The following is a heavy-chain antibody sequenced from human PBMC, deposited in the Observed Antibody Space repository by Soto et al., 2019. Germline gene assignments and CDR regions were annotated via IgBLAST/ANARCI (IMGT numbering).Heavy chain of an antibody. CDR1: GFTFSRYG. V-gene: IGHV3-30*18. CDR3: AKDNWVGATTGSNYYFYYGMDV. Sequence: GGSLRLSCAASGFTFSRYGRHWVRQAPGKGLEWVAVISYDGSNKYYADSVKGRFTISRDNPKNTLYLQMNSLRAEDTAVYYCAKDNWVGATTGSNYYFYYGMDVWGQGTTVTVSS. J-gene: IGHJ6*02. CDR2: ISYDGSNK. D-gene: IGHD1-26*01.